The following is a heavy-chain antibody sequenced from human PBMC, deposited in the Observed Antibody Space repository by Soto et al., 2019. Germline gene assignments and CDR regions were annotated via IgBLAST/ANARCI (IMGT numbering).Heavy chain of an antibody. V-gene: IGHV1-46*01. Sequence: QVQLVQSGAEMKRPGASVILSCKASGYIFTTYSIHWVRQTAGQGLEWMAKVDPRDGSTGYAQKFRGRGPLAGDTSPGPVSMEVSSLTSDDPATYYCASVRSRGREFDYWGQGTQVTVSS. CDR3: ASVRSRGREFDY. CDR1: GYIFTTYS. J-gene: IGHJ4*02. CDR2: VDPRDGST. D-gene: IGHD1-26*01.